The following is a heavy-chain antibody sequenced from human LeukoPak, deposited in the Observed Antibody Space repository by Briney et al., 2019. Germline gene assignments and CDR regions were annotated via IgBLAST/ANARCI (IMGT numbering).Heavy chain of an antibody. D-gene: IGHD2-2*02. J-gene: IGHJ3*02. V-gene: IGHV4-61*05. CDR2: IFYSGST. CDR1: GGSISTSNYY. CDR3: ATYTMDAFDI. Sequence: SETLSLTCTVSGGSISTSNYYWGWIRQPPGKGLEWIGNIFYSGSTNYNPSLKSRVTISVDTSKNQFSLKLSSVTAADTAVYYCATYTMDAFDIWGQGTMVTVSS.